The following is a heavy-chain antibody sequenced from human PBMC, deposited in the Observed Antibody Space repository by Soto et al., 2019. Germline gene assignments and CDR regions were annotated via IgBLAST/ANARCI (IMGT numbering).Heavy chain of an antibody. CDR2: INAGNGNT. V-gene: IGHV1-3*01. D-gene: IGHD3-22*01. CDR1: GYTFTSYA. J-gene: IGHJ3*02. Sequence: ASVKVSCKASGYTFTSYAMHWVRQAPGQRLEWMGWINAGNGNTKYSQKFQGRVTITRDTSASTAYMELSSLRSEDTAVYYCARGVNYYDSSGYWPYSTAFDIWGQGTMVTVSS. CDR3: ARGVNYYDSSGYWPYSTAFDI.